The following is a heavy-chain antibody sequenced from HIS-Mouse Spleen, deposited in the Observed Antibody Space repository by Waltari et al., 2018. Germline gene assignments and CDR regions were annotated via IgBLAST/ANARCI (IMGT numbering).Heavy chain of an antibody. CDR3: ARADHFWGGSFDY. V-gene: IGHV4-38-2*02. Sequence: QVQLQESGPGLVKPSETLSLTCTVSGYSISSGYYWGWIRQPPVKGLETIGSIYHSGGTHYNPCLSVRVQVSVDTTKNQFSVKLSSLTAADTAVYYCARADHFWGGSFDYWGQGTLVTVSS. CDR2: IYHSGGT. J-gene: IGHJ4*02. CDR1: GYSISSGYY. D-gene: IGHD3-3*02.